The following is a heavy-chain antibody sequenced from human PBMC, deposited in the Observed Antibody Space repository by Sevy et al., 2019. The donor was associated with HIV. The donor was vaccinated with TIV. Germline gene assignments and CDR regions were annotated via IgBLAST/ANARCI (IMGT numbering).Heavy chain of an antibody. J-gene: IGHJ4*02. CDR1: GGSISSGDYY. Sequence: SETLSLTCTVSGGSISSGDYYWSWIRQPPGKALEWIGYIYYSGSTYYNPSLKSRVTIPVDTSKNQFSLKLSSVTAADTAVYYYARGDHYDSSGYPFDYWGQGTLVTVSS. D-gene: IGHD3-22*01. CDR3: ARGDHYDSSGYPFDY. V-gene: IGHV4-30-4*01. CDR2: IYYSGST.